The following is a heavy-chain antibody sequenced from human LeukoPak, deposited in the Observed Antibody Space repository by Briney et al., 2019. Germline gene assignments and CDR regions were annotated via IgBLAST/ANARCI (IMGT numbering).Heavy chain of an antibody. J-gene: IGHJ3*02. V-gene: IGHV4-59*01. D-gene: IGHD3-22*01. CDR1: GGSITSYY. Sequence: SETLSLTCTVSGGSITSYYWNWIRQPPGKGLEWIGYISYSGSTNYNPSLKSRVTISVDTSKNQFSLKLSSVTAADTAVYYCARRTPYYDSSGYYYDTFDIWGQGTMVTVSS. CDR3: ARRTPYYDSSGYYYDTFDI. CDR2: ISYSGST.